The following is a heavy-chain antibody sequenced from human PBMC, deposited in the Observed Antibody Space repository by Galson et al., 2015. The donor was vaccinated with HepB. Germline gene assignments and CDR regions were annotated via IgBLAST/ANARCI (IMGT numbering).Heavy chain of an antibody. CDR3: ARVPPYYYDSSGYYGYLMGSWNYFDY. CDR2: ISSSSSYI. J-gene: IGHJ4*02. Sequence: SLRLSCAASGFTFSSYSMNWVRQAPGKGLEWVSSISSSSSYIYYADSVKGRFTISRDNAKNSLYLQMNSLRAEDTAVYYCARVPPYYYDSSGYYGYLMGSWNYFDYWGQGTLVTVSS. V-gene: IGHV3-21*01. D-gene: IGHD3-22*01. CDR1: GFTFSSYS.